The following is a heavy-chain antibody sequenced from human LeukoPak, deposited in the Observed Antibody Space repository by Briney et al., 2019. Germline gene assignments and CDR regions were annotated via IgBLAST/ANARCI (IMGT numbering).Heavy chain of an antibody. V-gene: IGHV5-51*01. J-gene: IGHJ3*02. Sequence: GESLKISCRDSGNTFTTSLIVWVRQMPGKGLEWMGIIYPGDSDTRYSPSFQGQVTISADKSISTAYLQWSSLKASDTAMYYCARLGVWGEPDAFDIWGQGTMVTVSS. CDR2: IYPGDSDT. CDR3: ARLGVWGEPDAFDI. D-gene: IGHD3-16*01. CDR1: GNTFTTSL.